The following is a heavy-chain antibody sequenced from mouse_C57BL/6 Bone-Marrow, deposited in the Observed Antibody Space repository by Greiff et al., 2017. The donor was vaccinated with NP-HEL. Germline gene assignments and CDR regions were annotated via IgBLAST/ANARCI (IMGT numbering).Heavy chain of an antibody. CDR2: ISSGSSTI. CDR3: AGGRSYAMDY. V-gene: IGHV5-17*01. CDR1: GFTFSDYG. Sequence: EVKVVESGGGLVKPGGSLKLSCAASGFTFSDYGMHWVRQAPEKGLEWVAYISSGSSTIYYADTVKGRFPISRDNAKNTLFLQMTSLRSEDTAMYYCAGGRSYAMDYWGQGTSVTVSS. J-gene: IGHJ4*01.